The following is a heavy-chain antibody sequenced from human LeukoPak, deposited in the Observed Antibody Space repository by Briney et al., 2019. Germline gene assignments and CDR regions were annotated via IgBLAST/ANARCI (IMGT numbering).Heavy chain of an antibody. V-gene: IGHV1-2*02. CDR2: INSNSGDT. D-gene: IGHD5-12*01. CDR3: ARDNSVGDSAWWFDP. CDR1: GYTFTGYY. Sequence: ASVKVSCKASGYTFTGYYMHWVRQAPGQGLEWMGWINSNSGDTNYAQKFQGRVTMTRDTSISTAYMELSRLRSDDTAVYYCARDNSVGDSAWWFDPWGQGTLVTVSS. J-gene: IGHJ5*02.